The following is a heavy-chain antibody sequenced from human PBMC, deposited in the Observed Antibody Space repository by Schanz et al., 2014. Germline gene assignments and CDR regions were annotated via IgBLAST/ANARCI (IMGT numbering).Heavy chain of an antibody. D-gene: IGHD3-3*01. CDR1: GFIFNDYY. J-gene: IGHJ4*02. Sequence: QVQLVESGGGVVQPGRSLRLSCAASGFIFNDYYMNWIRQAPGKGLEWLSYISRDGTTSYYADSVKGRFTISRDNAKNSLYLQMNSLTAEDTAVYYCARGVRIDYWGQGTLVTVSS. V-gene: IGHV3-11*04. CDR2: ISRDGTTS. CDR3: ARGVRIDY.